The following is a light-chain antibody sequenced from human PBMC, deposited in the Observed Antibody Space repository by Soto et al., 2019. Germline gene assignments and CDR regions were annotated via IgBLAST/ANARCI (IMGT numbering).Light chain of an antibody. V-gene: IGKV3-20*01. Sequence: EIVLTQSPGTLSLSPGERATLSCRASQSVSSNYLVWYQQKPGQPPRLLIYDASSRATGIPDRFSGSGSGTYFTLTSSRLEPEDSAVYYCQHYGSSPTFGPGTKVDIK. J-gene: IGKJ3*01. CDR1: QSVSSNY. CDR2: DAS. CDR3: QHYGSSPT.